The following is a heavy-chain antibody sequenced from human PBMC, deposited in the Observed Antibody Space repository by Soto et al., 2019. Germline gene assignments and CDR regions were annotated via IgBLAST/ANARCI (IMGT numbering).Heavy chain of an antibody. J-gene: IGHJ4*02. V-gene: IGHV4-34*01. CDR1: GGSFSGYY. CDR2: INHSGST. Sequence: SETLSLTXAVYGGSFSGYYWSWIRQPPGKGLEWIGEINHSGSTNYNPSLKSRVTISVDTSKNQFSLKLSSVTAADTAVYYCASRDETYDSSGYYFDYWGQGTLVTVSS. D-gene: IGHD3-22*01. CDR3: ASRDETYDSSGYYFDY.